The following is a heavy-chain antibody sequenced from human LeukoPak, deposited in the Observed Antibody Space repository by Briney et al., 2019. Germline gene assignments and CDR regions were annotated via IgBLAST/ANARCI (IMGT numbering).Heavy chain of an antibody. D-gene: IGHD1-20*01. J-gene: IGHJ4*02. CDR2: IIPIFGTA. Sequence: ASVKVSCKASGGTFSSYAISWVRQAPGQGLEWMGRIIPIFGTANYAQKFQGRVTITADESTSTAYMELSSLRSEDTAVYYCAGRSRHNWNLDYWGQGTLVTVSS. CDR3: AGRSRHNWNLDY. V-gene: IGHV1-69*15. CDR1: GGTFSSYA.